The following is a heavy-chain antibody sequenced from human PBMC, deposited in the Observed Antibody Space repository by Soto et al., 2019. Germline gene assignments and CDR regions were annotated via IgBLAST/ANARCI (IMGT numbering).Heavy chain of an antibody. CDR3: AKRSSGWYFVL. CDR2: ISGSGGST. D-gene: IGHD6-19*01. J-gene: IGHJ2*01. Sequence: EVQLLESGGGLVQPGGSLRLSCAASGFTFSSYAMSWVRQAPGKGLEGVSVISGSGGSTYYANSVKGRFTISRDNSKNTRYLQMNSRRAETTAVYYCAKRSSGWYFVLWGRCTPVTVSS. CDR1: GFTFSSYA. V-gene: IGHV3-23*01.